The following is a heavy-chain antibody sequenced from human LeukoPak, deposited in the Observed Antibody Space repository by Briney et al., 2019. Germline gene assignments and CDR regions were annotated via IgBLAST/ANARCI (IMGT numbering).Heavy chain of an antibody. CDR2: ISAYNGNT. Sequence: GASVKVSCKASGYTFTSYGISWVGQAPGQGLEWMGWISAYNGNTNYAQKFQGRVTMTTDTSTSTAYMELRSLRSDDTAVYYCARGRAVRPYNWFDPWGQGTLVTVSS. CDR3: ARGRAVRPYNWFDP. CDR1: GYTFTSYG. J-gene: IGHJ5*02. D-gene: IGHD6-6*01. V-gene: IGHV1-18*01.